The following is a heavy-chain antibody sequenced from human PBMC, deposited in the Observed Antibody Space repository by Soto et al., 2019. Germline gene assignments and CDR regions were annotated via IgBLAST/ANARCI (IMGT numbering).Heavy chain of an antibody. V-gene: IGHV4-39*01. CDR2: IYYGGST. J-gene: IGHJ5*02. D-gene: IGHD3-10*01. CDR3: VRQDYGSGSQNSFDP. Sequence: QLQLQESGPGLVKPSETLSLPCTVSGGSISSGSYYWGWIRQPPGKGLEWIGSIYYGGSTYYNPPLKSRVTISVDTSKNQFSLKLSSVTAADTAVYYCVRQDYGSGSQNSFDPWGQGTLVTVSS. CDR1: GGSISSGSYY.